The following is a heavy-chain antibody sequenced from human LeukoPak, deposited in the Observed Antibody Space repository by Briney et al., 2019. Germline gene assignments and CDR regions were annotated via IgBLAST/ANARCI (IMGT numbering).Heavy chain of an antibody. V-gene: IGHV3-23*01. CDR3: AKEAGRGYYDSSGYYYGVLY. J-gene: IGHJ4*02. CDR1: GFTFSSYV. CDR2: ISGSGGST. D-gene: IGHD3-22*01. Sequence: GGSLRLSCAASGFTFSSYVMSWVRQAPGKGLEWVSAISGSGGSTYYAASVKGRFTISRDNSKNTLYLQMNSLRAEDTAVYYCAKEAGRGYYDSSGYYYGVLYWGQGTLVTVSS.